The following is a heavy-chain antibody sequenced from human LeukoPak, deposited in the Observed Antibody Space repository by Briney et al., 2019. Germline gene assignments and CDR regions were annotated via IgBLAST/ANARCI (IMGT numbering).Heavy chain of an antibody. Sequence: PSETLSLNCTVSGGSISSYYWSWIRQPPGKGLEWIGYIYYSGSTNYNPSLRSRVTISVDTSKNQFSLKLSSVTAADTAVYYCARGRIAVAGSFDYWGQGTLVTVSS. J-gene: IGHJ4*02. CDR1: GGSISSYY. D-gene: IGHD6-19*01. CDR3: ARGRIAVAGSFDY. V-gene: IGHV4-59*01. CDR2: IYYSGST.